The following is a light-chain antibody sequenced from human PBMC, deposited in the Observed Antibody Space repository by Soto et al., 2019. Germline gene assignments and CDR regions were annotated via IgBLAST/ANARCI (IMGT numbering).Light chain of an antibody. CDR1: QSVSSY. Sequence: EIVLTQSPSTLSLSPGERATLSCRASQSVSSYLAWYQQKPGQHPRLLIYDASNRNTGIPARFSGSGSGTDFTLTISSLQPEDVAVYYCQQRSTWPPTFGQGTKVEIK. V-gene: IGKV3-11*01. CDR3: QQRSTWPPT. CDR2: DAS. J-gene: IGKJ1*01.